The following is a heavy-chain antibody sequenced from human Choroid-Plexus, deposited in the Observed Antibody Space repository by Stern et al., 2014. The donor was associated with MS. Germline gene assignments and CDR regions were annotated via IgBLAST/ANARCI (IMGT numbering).Heavy chain of an antibody. CDR2: ISYDGSK. J-gene: IGHJ4*02. CDR1: GFSFSSFG. CDR3: AKDRQYLTFFFDF. D-gene: IGHD2/OR15-2a*01. V-gene: IGHV3-30*18. Sequence: QLVQSGGGVVQPGRPLRLSCAASGFSFSSFGMHWVRQAPGKGLEWVALISYDGSKDYADSVKGRFAISRENSKNTLYLQMNSLRAEDTAVYYCAKDRQYLTFFFDFWGQGSLVTVSS.